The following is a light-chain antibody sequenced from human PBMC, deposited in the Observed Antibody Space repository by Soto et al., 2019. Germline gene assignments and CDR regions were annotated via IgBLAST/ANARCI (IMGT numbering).Light chain of an antibody. CDR2: GAS. CDR1: QYVRTN. V-gene: IGKV3-15*01. J-gene: IGKJ2*01. CDR3: QQSYSTPYT. Sequence: EIVMTQSPATLSVSPGDRVTLSCRASQYVRTNSAWYQQKPGQAPRLLVYGASTRATGIPARFSGSGSGTEFTLTISSLQSEDFATYYCQQSYSTPYTFGQGTKVEI.